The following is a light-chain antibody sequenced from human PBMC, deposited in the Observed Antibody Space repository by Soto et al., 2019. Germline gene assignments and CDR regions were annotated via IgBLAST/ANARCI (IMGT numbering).Light chain of an antibody. CDR3: QQYNSSPS. J-gene: IGKJ1*01. CDR1: QTITRW. Sequence: DIQMTQSPPTLSASVGDSVSITCRASQTITRWLAWYQQRPGKAPKLLIYDASILERGVPSRFSGSGSGTDFSLTITGPQPDDFATYYCQQYNSSPSFGQGTRVDVK. CDR2: DAS. V-gene: IGKV1-5*01.